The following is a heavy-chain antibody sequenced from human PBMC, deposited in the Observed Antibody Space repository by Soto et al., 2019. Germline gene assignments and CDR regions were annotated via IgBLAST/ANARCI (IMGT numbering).Heavy chain of an antibody. J-gene: IGHJ4*02. V-gene: IGHV3-30-3*01. Sequence: GGSLRLSCAASGFTFSSYAMHWVRQAPGKGLEWVAVISYDGSNKYYADSVKGRFTISRDNSKNTLYLQMNSLRAEDTAAYYCARVLRPYSYYYDSSGYYGPIDYWGQGTQVTVSS. CDR3: ARVLRPYSYYYDSSGYYGPIDY. CDR2: ISYDGSNK. CDR1: GFTFSSYA. D-gene: IGHD3-22*01.